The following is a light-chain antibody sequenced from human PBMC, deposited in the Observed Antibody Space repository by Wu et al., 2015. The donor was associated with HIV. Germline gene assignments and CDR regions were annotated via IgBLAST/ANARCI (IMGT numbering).Light chain of an antibody. CDR3: QHYRNWPPWT. J-gene: IGKJ1*01. V-gene: IGKV3-15*01. CDR2: DSF. CDR1: QSVSNS. Sequence: EVVMTQSPGTLSVSPGERATLSCRTSQSVSNSLAWYQHKPGQGPRLLIYDSFTRASGTPARFSGSGSGTEFTLTISDIQSEDFAVYYCQHYRNWPPWTFGQGTKVEMK.